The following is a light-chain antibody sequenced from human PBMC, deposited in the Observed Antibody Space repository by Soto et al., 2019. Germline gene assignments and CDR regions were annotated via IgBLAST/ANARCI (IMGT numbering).Light chain of an antibody. J-gene: IGKJ2*01. CDR1: QSISSW. CDR3: QQYQSYSYT. Sequence: DIQMTQSPSTLPASVGDRVTITCRASQSISSWLAWYQQEPGKAPKLLIHKASTLESGVPSRFSGSGSGTEFTLTISSLQSEDFATYYCQQYQSYSYTFGQGTKLDIK. CDR2: KAS. V-gene: IGKV1-5*03.